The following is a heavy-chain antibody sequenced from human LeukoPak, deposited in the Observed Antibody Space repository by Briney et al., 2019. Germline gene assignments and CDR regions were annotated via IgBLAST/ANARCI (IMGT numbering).Heavy chain of an antibody. CDR3: ARPHPYCGGDCYSFDY. V-gene: IGHV4-38-2*01. CDR1: GYSISSGYY. J-gene: IGHJ4*02. Sequence: PSETLSLTCAVSGYSISSGYYWGWIRQPPGKGLEWIGSIYHSGSTYYNPSLKSRVTISVDTSKNQFSLKLSSVTAADTAVYYCARPHPYCGGDCYSFDYWGQGTLVTVSS. D-gene: IGHD2-21*01. CDR2: IYHSGST.